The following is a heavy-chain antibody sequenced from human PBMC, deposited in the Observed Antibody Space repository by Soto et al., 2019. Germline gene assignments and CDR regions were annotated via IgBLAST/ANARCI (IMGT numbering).Heavy chain of an antibody. D-gene: IGHD2-21*01. J-gene: IGHJ4*02. CDR3: ARGGDGYNFAAVY. CDR1: GGGNLRYYR. Sequence: QVQLVQSGAEVKEPGSSVKVSCKASGGGNLRYYRTTWVRRAAGQGLEWMGGIIPKLGSANYAQNFQGRVTITADESTNTVYMELTSLRSDDTAVYYCARGGDGYNFAAVYWGQGTPVTVSS. CDR2: IIPKLGSA. V-gene: IGHV1-69*01.